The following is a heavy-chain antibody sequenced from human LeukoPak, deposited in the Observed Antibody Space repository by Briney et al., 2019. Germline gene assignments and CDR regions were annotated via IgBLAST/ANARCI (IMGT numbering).Heavy chain of an antibody. J-gene: IGHJ4*02. D-gene: IGHD5-18*01. V-gene: IGHV3-30*02. CDR2: IRYDGSNK. CDR1: GFTFSSYG. Sequence: GGSLRLSCAAPGFTFSSYGMHWVRQAPGKGLEWVAFIRYDGSNKYYADSVKGRFTISRDNSKNTLYLQMNSLRAEDTAVYYCAKEKSGYGYLYYFDYWGQGTLVTVSS. CDR3: AKEKSGYGYLYYFDY.